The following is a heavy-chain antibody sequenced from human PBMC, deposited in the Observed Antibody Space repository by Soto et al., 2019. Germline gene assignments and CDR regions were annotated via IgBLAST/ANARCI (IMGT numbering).Heavy chain of an antibody. CDR2: IYHSGST. CDR1: GGSISGGGYS. D-gene: IGHD2-15*01. J-gene: IGHJ4*02. Sequence: ILSHTCAVSGGSISGGGYSWSWIRQPPGKGLEWIGYIYHSGSTYYNPSLKSRVTISVDRSKNQFSLKLSSVTAADTAVYYCARGQVVAAQHWGQGTLVTVSS. V-gene: IGHV4-30-2*01. CDR3: ARGQVVAAQH.